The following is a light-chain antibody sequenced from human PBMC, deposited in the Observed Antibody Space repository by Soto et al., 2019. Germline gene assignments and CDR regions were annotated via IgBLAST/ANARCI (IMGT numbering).Light chain of an antibody. J-gene: IGKJ5*01. CDR3: QQYENLPT. CDR2: DAS. CDR1: QNINNY. V-gene: IGKV1-33*01. Sequence: DIQMTKSPCYLSASVGHRVTITCQASQNINNYLNWYQQKPGRAPKLLIYDASNLEAGVPSRFRGSGSGTDFTFTISRLQPEDIATYYCQQYENLPTVGQGRRLEIK.